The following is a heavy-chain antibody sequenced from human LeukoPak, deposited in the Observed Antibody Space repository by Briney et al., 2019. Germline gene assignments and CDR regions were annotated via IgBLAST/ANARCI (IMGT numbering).Heavy chain of an antibody. Sequence: SETLSLTCTVSGGSISSYYWSWIRQPAGKGLEWIGRIYTSGSTNYNPSLKSRVTMSVDTSKNQFSLKLSSVTAADTAVYYCARVEYYYDSSGYLDYWGQGTLVTVSS. CDR1: GGSISSYY. CDR3: ARVEYYYDSSGYLDY. D-gene: IGHD3-22*01. V-gene: IGHV4-4*07. J-gene: IGHJ4*02. CDR2: IYTSGST.